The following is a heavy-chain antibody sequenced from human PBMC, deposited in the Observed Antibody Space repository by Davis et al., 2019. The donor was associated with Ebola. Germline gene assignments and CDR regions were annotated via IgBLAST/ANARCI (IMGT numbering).Heavy chain of an antibody. CDR2: IYYSGST. CDR3: ARDLFYYGSGSYSRNYYYYGMDV. V-gene: IGHV4-4*08. CDR1: GGSISSYY. J-gene: IGHJ6*02. Sequence: MPSETLSLTCTVSGGSISSYYWSWIRQPPGKGLEWIGYIYYSGSTNYNPSLKSRVTISVDTSKNQFSLKLSSVTAADTAVYYCARDLFYYGSGSYSRNYYYYGMDVWGQGTTVTVSS. D-gene: IGHD3-10*01.